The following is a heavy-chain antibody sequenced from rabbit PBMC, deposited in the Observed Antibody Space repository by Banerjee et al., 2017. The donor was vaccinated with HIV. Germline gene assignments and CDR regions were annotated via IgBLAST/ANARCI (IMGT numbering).Heavy chain of an antibody. J-gene: IGHJ4*01. CDR2: IDPDFRNI. D-gene: IGHD1-1*01. CDR1: GFDFSSYG. V-gene: IGHV1S8*01. CDR3: ARGVSGYGGVGYAAGT. Sequence: LVESGGGLVQPGGSLKLSCKASGFDFSSYGVSWVRQAPGKGLEWIGYIDPDFRNINYASWVNGRFTISSHNAQNTVDLQMNSLTAADTATYFCARGVSGYGGVGYAAGTWGPGTLVTVS.